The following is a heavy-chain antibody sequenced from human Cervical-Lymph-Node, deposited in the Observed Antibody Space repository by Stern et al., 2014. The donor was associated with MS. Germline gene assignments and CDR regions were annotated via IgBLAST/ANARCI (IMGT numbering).Heavy chain of an antibody. CDR2: IYSSGST. CDR1: GGSISSYF. CDR3: AIHESAYSSPYFDY. J-gene: IGHJ4*02. V-gene: IGHV4-59*08. Sequence: QLQLQESGPGLVKPSATLSVTCTVSGGSISSYFWSWIRQPPGKGLEWIGYIYSSGSTDYNPSLKSRVSMSVDTSKNQISLKLRSVTAADTAVYHCAIHESAYSSPYFDYWGRGTLVTVST. D-gene: IGHD3-22*01.